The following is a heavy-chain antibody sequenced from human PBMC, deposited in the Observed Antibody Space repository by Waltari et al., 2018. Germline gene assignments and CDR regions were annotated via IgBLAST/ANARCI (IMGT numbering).Heavy chain of an antibody. CDR3: ARAKRRDGYNTDAFDI. Sequence: QVQLVQSGAEVKKPGSSVKVSCKASGGTFSSYTISWVRQAPGQGLEWMGRIIPSLGIANYAQKFQGRVTITADKSTSTAYMELSSLRSEDTAVYYCARAKRRDGYNTDAFDIWGQGTMVTVSS. D-gene: IGHD5-12*01. CDR2: IIPSLGIA. CDR1: GGTFSSYT. J-gene: IGHJ3*02. V-gene: IGHV1-69*02.